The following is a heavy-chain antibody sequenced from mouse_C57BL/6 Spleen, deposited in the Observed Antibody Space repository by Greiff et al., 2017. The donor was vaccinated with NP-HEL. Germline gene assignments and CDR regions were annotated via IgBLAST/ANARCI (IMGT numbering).Heavy chain of an antibody. J-gene: IGHJ3*01. CDR2: IWSDGST. CDR3: ARHWDYDGEVFAY. CDR1: GFSLTSYG. D-gene: IGHD2-4*01. Sequence: VKVVESGPGLVAPSQSLSITCTVSGFSLTSYGVHWVRQPPGKGLEWLVVIWSDGSTTYNSALKSRLSISKDNSKSQVFLKMNSLQTDDTAMYYCARHWDYDGEVFAYWGQGTLVTVSA. V-gene: IGHV2-6-1*01.